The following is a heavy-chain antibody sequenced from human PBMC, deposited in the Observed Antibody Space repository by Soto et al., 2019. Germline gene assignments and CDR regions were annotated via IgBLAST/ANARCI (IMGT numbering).Heavy chain of an antibody. Sequence: SETLSLTCAVYGGSFSGYYWAWIRQPPGKGLEWIGEINYSGSTNYNPSLKSRVTISGDTSKNQFSLKLSSVTAADTAVYYCARGGRKPSPTFFAMDVWGQGTTVTVSS. J-gene: IGHJ6*02. D-gene: IGHD4-4*01. CDR2: INYSGST. CDR3: ARGGRKPSPTFFAMDV. CDR1: GGSFSGYY. V-gene: IGHV4-34*01.